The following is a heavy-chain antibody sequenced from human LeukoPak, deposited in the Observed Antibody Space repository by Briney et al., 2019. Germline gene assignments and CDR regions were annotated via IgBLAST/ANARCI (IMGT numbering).Heavy chain of an antibody. V-gene: IGHV1-69*01. CDR1: GGTFSSYA. Sequence: ASVKVSCKASGGTFSSYAISWVRQAPGQGLEWMRGIIPIFGTANYAQKFQGRVTITADESTSTAYMELSSLRSEDTAVYYCARDGWRRDGYNSGDWFDPWGQGTLVTVSS. J-gene: IGHJ5*02. CDR3: ARDGWRRDGYNSGDWFDP. CDR2: IIPIFGTA. D-gene: IGHD5-24*01.